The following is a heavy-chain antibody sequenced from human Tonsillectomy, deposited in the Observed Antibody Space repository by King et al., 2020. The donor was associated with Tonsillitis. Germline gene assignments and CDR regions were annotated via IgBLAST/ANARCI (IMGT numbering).Heavy chain of an antibody. J-gene: IGHJ3*02. V-gene: IGHV3-23*04. Sequence: VQLVESGGGLVQPGGSLRLSCAASGFTFSSYAMSWVRQAPGKGLEWVSAISGSGGSTYYADSVKGRFTISRDNSKNTLYLQMNSLRAEDTAVYYCAKLHRALLAVAGAFDIWGQGTMVTVSS. D-gene: IGHD6-19*01. CDR3: AKLHRALLAVAGAFDI. CDR1: GFTFSSYA. CDR2: ISGSGGST.